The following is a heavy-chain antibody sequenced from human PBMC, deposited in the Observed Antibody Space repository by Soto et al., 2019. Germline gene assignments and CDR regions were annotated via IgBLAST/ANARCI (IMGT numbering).Heavy chain of an antibody. CDR1: GYTFTSYA. CDR3: ARDPTIRVLRYFDWLRGYFDY. CDR2: INAGNGNT. J-gene: IGHJ4*02. D-gene: IGHD3-9*01. V-gene: IGHV1-3*01. Sequence: ASVKVSCKASGYTFTSYAMHWVRQAPGQRLEWMGWINAGNGNTKYSQKFQGRVTITRDTSASTAYMELSSLRSEDTAVYYCARDPTIRVLRYFDWLRGYFDYWGQGTLVTVSS.